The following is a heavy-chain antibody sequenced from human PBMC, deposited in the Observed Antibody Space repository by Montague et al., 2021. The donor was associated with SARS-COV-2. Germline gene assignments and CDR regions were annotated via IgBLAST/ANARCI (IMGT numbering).Heavy chain of an antibody. J-gene: IGHJ4*03. CDR3: ARGRDGYYHRSALFDY. V-gene: IGHV4-59*01. CDR1: GGSISSYY. D-gene: IGHD3-22*01. Sequence: SETLSLTCTVSGGSISSYYWSWIRQPPGKGLEWIGYIYYSGSTNYNPSLKSRVTISVDTSKNQFSLKLTSVTAADTAVYYCARGRDGYYHRSALFDYWGRGTTVTVSS. CDR2: IYYSGST.